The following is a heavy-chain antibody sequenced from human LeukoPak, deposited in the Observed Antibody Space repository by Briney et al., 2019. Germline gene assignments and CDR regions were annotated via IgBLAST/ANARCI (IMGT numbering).Heavy chain of an antibody. CDR3: AWTTVTTSKGIFVY. V-gene: IGHV4-34*01. D-gene: IGHD4-17*01. Sequence: PSETLSLTCAVYGGSFSGYYWNWIRQPPGKGLEWIGEINHSGSTNYNPSLKSRVTISVDTSKNQFSLKLSSVTAADTAVYYCAWTTVTTSKGIFVYWGQGTLVTVSS. CDR1: GGSFSGYY. J-gene: IGHJ4*02. CDR2: INHSGST.